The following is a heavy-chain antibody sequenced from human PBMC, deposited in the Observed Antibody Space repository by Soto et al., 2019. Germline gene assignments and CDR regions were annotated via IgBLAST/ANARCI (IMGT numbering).Heavy chain of an antibody. CDR2: ISSSSSYI. D-gene: IGHD3-3*01. V-gene: IGHV3-21*01. J-gene: IGHJ6*02. CDR3: AGASKGGGGGLRFLEWKRLYYYYGMDV. CDR1: GFTFSSDS. Sequence: PGGSLRLSCAASGFTFSSDSMNWVRQAQGKGLEWVSSISSSSSYIYYADSLKGRFTISRDNAKNSLYLQMTSLRAEDTAVYYCAGASKGGGGGLRFLEWKRLYYYYGMDVWGQGTTVTVSS.